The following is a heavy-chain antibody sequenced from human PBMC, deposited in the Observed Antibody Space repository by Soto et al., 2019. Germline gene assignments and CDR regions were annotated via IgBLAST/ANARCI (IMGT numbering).Heavy chain of an antibody. CDR3: ANSYNYYGSVSYYNDFDY. V-gene: IGHV4-59*08. CDR2: IYYSGST. J-gene: IGHJ4*02. D-gene: IGHD3-10*01. CDR1: GGSISSYY. Sequence: SETLSLTCTVSGGSISSYYWTWIRQPPGKGLEWIGYIYYSGSTNYNPSLKSRVTISVATSKTQFSLKLSSVTAADTAVYYCANSYNYYGSVSYYNDFDYWGQGTLVTISS.